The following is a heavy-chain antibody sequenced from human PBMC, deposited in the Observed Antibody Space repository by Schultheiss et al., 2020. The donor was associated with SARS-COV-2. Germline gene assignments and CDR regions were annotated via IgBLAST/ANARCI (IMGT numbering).Heavy chain of an antibody. CDR1: GGSFSGYY. D-gene: IGHD7-27*01. CDR3: ASLGTGDYWYFDL. CDR2: INHSGST. J-gene: IGHJ2*01. V-gene: IGHV4-34*01. Sequence: SETLSLTCAVYGGSFSGYYWSWIRQPPGKGLEWIGEINHSGSTNYNPSLKSRVTISVDTSKNQFSLKLSSVTAADTAVYYCASLGTGDYWYFDLWGRGTLFTVSS.